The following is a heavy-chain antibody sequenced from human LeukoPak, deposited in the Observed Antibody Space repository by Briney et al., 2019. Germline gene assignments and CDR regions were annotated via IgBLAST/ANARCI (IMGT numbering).Heavy chain of an antibody. CDR3: ARDGTWELGDAFDI. Sequence: SETLSLTCTVSGGSISSSSYYWGWIRQPPGKGLEWIGSIYYSGSTYYNPSLKSRVTISVDTSKNQFSLKLSSVTAADTAVYYCARDGTWELGDAFDIWGQGTMVTVSS. V-gene: IGHV4-39*07. CDR2: IYYSGST. J-gene: IGHJ3*02. D-gene: IGHD1-7*01. CDR1: GGSISSSSYY.